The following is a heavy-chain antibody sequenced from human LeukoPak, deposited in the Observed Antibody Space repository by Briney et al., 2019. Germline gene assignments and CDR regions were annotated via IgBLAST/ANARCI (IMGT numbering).Heavy chain of an antibody. Sequence: ASVKVSCKVTGYTLTEFSMHWVRQAPGKGLEWMGGFDPEDGETIYAQKFQGRVTMTEDTSTDTAYMELSSLRSEDTAVYYCATDLHVLRFLEWPTWGQGTLVTVSS. V-gene: IGHV1-24*01. D-gene: IGHD3-3*01. CDR3: ATDLHVLRFLEWPT. J-gene: IGHJ5*02. CDR2: FDPEDGET. CDR1: GYTLTEFS.